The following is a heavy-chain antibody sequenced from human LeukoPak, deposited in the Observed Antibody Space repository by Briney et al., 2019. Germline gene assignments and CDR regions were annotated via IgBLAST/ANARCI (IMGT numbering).Heavy chain of an antibody. CDR3: RTVTNQKFFDY. D-gene: IGHD4-17*01. J-gene: IGHJ4*02. V-gene: IGHV3-23*01. Sequence: GGALRLSCAESRFTFIRSAMSGGCQAPGKGLEWVLGVSGSGGSTYYADYVRVRFTSSKDNSKHTLYLQSNSLKAADTAVYYCRTVTNQKFFDYWGQGTLVTVSS. CDR1: RFTFIRSA. CDR2: VSGSGGST.